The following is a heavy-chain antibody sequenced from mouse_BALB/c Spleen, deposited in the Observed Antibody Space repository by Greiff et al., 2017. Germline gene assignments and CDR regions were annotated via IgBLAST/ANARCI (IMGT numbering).Heavy chain of an antibody. CDR1: GYTFTSYT. CDR2: INPSSGYT. CDR3: NAYPLLVDY. V-gene: IGHV1-4*01. Sequence: QVQLKESGAELARPGASVKMSCKASGYTFTSYTMHWVKQRPGQGLEWIGYINPSSGYTNYNQKFKDKATLTADKSSNTAYLQLSSLTSEDTAVYYCNAYPLLVDYWGQGTSVTVSS. J-gene: IGHJ4*01. D-gene: IGHD6-1*01.